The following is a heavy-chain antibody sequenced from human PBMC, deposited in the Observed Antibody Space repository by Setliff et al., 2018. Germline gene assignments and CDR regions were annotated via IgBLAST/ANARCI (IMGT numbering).Heavy chain of an antibody. CDR2: ISSFGTMI. J-gene: IGHJ4*02. D-gene: IGHD3-22*01. CDR1: GFTFSDYA. CDR3: ANNYYDTPMGYYFDY. Sequence: GGSLRLSCAASGFTFSDYAMNWVRLAPGKGLEWVSSISSFGTMIYYADSVKGRFTISRDNSKNTLYLQMSSLRAEDTAIYYCANNYYDTPMGYYFDYWGQGTQVTDS. V-gene: IGHV3-23*01.